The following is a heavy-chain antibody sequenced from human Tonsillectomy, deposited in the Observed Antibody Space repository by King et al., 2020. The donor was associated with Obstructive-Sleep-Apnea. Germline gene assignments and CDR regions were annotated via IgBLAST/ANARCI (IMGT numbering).Heavy chain of an antibody. D-gene: IGHD3/OR15-3a*01. V-gene: IGHV3-74*01. Sequence: VQLVESGGGLVQPGGSLRLSCAASGFSFSSYWMHWVRQAPGKGLVWVSRINSDGSSTSYADSVKGRFTISRDNAKNTLYLQMNSLRAEETAVYFCASEWTDDYGAFWGQGTLVTVSS. CDR3: ASEWTDDYGAF. J-gene: IGHJ4*02. CDR2: INSDGSST. CDR1: GFSFSSYW.